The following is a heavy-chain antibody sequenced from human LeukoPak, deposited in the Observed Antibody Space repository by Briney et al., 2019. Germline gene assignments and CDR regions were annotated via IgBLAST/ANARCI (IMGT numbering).Heavy chain of an antibody. CDR2: IIPIFGTA. CDR1: GGTFSSYA. CDR3: ARGRAPYDCVWGSYRQTTHFDY. J-gene: IGHJ4*02. Sequence: ASVKVSCKASGGTFSSYAISWVRQAPGQGLEWMGRIIPIFGTANYAQKFQGRVTITTDESTSTAYMELSSLRSEDTAVYYCARGRAPYDCVWGSYRQTTHFDYWGQGTLVTVSS. V-gene: IGHV1-69*05. D-gene: IGHD3-16*02.